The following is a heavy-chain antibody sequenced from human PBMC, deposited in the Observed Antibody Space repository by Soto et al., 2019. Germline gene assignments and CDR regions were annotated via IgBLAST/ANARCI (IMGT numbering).Heavy chain of an antibody. J-gene: IGHJ6*03. D-gene: IGHD6-13*01. CDR2: IGTAGDT. V-gene: IGHV3-13*01. Sequence: GGSLRLSCAASGFTFSSYDMHWVRQATGKGLEWVSAIGTAGDTYYPGSVKGRFTISRENAKNSLYLQMNSLRAGDTAVYYCARALDSIAAAGYYYYYYMDVWGKGTTVTVS. CDR1: GFTFSSYD. CDR3: ARALDSIAAAGYYYYYYMDV.